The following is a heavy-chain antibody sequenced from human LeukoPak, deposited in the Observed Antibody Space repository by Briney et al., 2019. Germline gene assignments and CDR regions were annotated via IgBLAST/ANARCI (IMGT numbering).Heavy chain of an antibody. CDR3: TTIGGYDSYYGMDV. J-gene: IGHJ6*02. V-gene: IGHV3-15*01. CDR2: IKGKTDGGTT. Sequence: GGSLRLSCAASGFTFSNAWMSWVRQAPGKGLEWVGRIKGKTDGGTTDYAAPVKGRFTISRDDSKNTLYLQMNSLKTEDTAVYYCTTIGGYDSYYGMDVWGQGTTVTVSS. D-gene: IGHD2-15*01. CDR1: GFTFSNAW.